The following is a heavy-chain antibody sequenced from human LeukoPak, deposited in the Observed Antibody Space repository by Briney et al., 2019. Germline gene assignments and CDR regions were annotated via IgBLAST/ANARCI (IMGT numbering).Heavy chain of an antibody. CDR1: GFTFSSYA. V-gene: IGHV3-21*01. CDR3: ARGRSITLLRGVAMSDGFDI. D-gene: IGHD3-10*01. J-gene: IGHJ3*02. CDR2: IDTSGTYI. Sequence: GGSLRLSCEASGFTFSSYAMSWVRQAPGKGLEWVSFIDTSGTYIYYGESMKGRFTISRDNAKNSLYLQMNGLRAEDTAVYYCARGRSITLLRGVAMSDGFDIWGQGTMVAVSS.